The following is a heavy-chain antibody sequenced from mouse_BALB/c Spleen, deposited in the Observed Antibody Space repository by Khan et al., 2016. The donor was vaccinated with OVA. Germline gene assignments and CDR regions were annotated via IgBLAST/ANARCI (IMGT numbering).Heavy chain of an antibody. CDR2: INTGGAYT. CDR3: ARLAYYYNSGGFAY. V-gene: IGHV5-6*01. CDR1: GFTFSTYG. Sequence: EVELVESGGDLVRPGGSLKLSCAASGFTFSTYGMSWVRQTPDKRLEWVATINTGGAYTYYPDSVKGRFTISRDNAKNTLYLQLSSLKSEDTAIYYCARLAYYYNSGGFAYWGQGTLVTVSA. J-gene: IGHJ3*01. D-gene: IGHD1-1*01.